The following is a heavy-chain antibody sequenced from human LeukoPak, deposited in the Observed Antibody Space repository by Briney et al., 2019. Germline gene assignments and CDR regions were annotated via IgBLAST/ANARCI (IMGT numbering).Heavy chain of an antibody. CDR3: AKDTGRVVPDAFDI. Sequence: PGRSLRLSCAASGFTFINYAMSWVRQAPGEGLEWVSAISSSGGSTYYADSVKGRFTISRDNSKNTLYLQVNSLRVEDTAVYYCAKDTGRVVPDAFDIWGQGTMVTVSS. CDR2: ISSSGGST. D-gene: IGHD2-2*01. J-gene: IGHJ3*02. V-gene: IGHV3-23*01. CDR1: GFTFINYA.